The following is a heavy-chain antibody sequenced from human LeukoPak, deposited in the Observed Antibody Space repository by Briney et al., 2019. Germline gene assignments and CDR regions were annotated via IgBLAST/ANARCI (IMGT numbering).Heavy chain of an antibody. Sequence: AGGSLKLSCAASGFTFSGSAMHWVRQAPGKGLEWVAVIWYGGSNKYYADSVKGRFTISRDNSKNTLYLQMNSLRAEDTAVYYCAKDRVGGIYRHDAFDIWGQETMVTVSS. CDR3: AKDRVGGIYRHDAFDI. CDR1: GFTFSGSA. V-gene: IGHV3-30*02. CDR2: IWYGGSNK. J-gene: IGHJ3*02. D-gene: IGHD3-16*02.